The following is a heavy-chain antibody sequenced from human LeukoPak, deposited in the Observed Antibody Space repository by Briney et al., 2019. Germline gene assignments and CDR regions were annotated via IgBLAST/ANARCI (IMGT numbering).Heavy chain of an antibody. J-gene: IGHJ4*02. D-gene: IGHD2-15*01. V-gene: IGHV3-30*02. CDR1: GFTFLSYG. CDR2: IRYDGSNK. Sequence: GGSLRLSCAASGFTFLSYGMHWVRQAPGKGLEWVAFIRYDGSNKYYADSVKGRFTISRDNAKNTLFLQMNSLRAEDTAVYYCSRGYSGGFDYWGQGTLVTVSS. CDR3: SRGYSGGFDY.